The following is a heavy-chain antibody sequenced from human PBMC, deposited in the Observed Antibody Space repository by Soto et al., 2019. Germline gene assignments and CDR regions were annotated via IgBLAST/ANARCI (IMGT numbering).Heavy chain of an antibody. CDR1: GFTFDDYA. V-gene: IGHV3-9*01. Sequence: GGSLRLSCAASGFTFDDYAMHWVRQAPGKGLEWVSGISWNSGSIGYADSVKGRFTISRDNAKNSLYLQMNSLRAEDTALYYCAKGENALFDYWGQGTLVTVSS. J-gene: IGHJ4*02. CDR2: ISWNSGSI. D-gene: IGHD2-2*01. CDR3: AKGENALFDY.